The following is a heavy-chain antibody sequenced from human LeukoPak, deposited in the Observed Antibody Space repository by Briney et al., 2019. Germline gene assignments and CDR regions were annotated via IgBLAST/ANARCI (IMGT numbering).Heavy chain of an antibody. J-gene: IGHJ6*04. CDR2: IKQDGSGK. V-gene: IGHV3-7*03. D-gene: IGHD6-13*01. Sequence: QPGGSLRLSCAASGFTFSSYWMNWVRQSPGEGLEWVADIKQDGSGKYYVDSVKGRFTISRDNAKNSLYLQMNSLRAEDTAVYYCARISASRSSWYYYYYGMDVWGKGTTVTVSS. CDR1: GFTFSSYW. CDR3: ARISASRSSWYYYYYGMDV.